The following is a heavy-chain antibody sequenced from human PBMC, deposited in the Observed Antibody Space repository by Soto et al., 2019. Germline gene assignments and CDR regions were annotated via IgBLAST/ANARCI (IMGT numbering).Heavy chain of an antibody. CDR2: IIPIFGTA. CDR1: GGTFSSYA. D-gene: IGHD1-7*01. Sequence: GASVKVSCKASGGTFSSYAISWVRQASGQGLEWMGGIIPIFGTANYAQKFQGRVTITADESTSTAYMELSSLRSEDTAVYYCARDRRYNWNSDYYYYGMDVWGQGTTVTVSS. J-gene: IGHJ6*02. CDR3: ARDRRYNWNSDYYYYGMDV. V-gene: IGHV1-69*13.